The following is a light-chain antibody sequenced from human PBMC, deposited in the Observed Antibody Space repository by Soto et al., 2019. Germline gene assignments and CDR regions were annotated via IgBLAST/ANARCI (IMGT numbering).Light chain of an antibody. V-gene: IGKV3-15*01. Sequence: DIVMTQTPATLSVAPGERATFSCRASQGVSRKLAWYQHKPGQAPRLLISGASSGATGIPARFSGSGSGTEFTLTISSLQSEDCAIYYCQQYHTWPITFGGGTNVEIK. CDR1: QGVSRK. CDR3: QQYHTWPIT. CDR2: GAS. J-gene: IGKJ4*01.